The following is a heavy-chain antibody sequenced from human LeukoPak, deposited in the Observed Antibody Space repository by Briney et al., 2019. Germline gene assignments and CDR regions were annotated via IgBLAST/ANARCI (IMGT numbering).Heavy chain of an antibody. V-gene: IGHV3-30*04. CDR1: GFIFGTYA. D-gene: IGHD4-17*01. CDR2: VAYDGTNQ. Sequence: GGSLRLSCAASGFIFGTYAMHWVRQAPGKGLAWVAVVAYDGTNQYYADSVKGRFSISRENSKNTLYLQMNSLRGEDTAVYYCATDRHYGVTTSLRFEYWGQGTLVTVSS. CDR3: ATDRHYGVTTSLRFEY. J-gene: IGHJ4*02.